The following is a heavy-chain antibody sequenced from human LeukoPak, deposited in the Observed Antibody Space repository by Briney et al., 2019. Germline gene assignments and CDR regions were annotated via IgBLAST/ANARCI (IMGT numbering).Heavy chain of an antibody. V-gene: IGHV3-21*01. Sequence: GGSLRLSCAASGFTFSSYSMNWVRQAPGKGLEWVSSISSSSSYIYYADSVKGRFTISRDNAKNSLYLQMSSLRAEDTAVYYCARDRITFGGVIAARADYWGQGTLVTVSS. CDR3: ARDRITFGGVIAARADY. J-gene: IGHJ4*02. D-gene: IGHD3-16*02. CDR2: ISSSSSYI. CDR1: GFTFSSYS.